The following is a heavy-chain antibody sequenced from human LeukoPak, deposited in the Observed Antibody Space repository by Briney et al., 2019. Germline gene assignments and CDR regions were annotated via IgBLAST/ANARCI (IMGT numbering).Heavy chain of an antibody. D-gene: IGHD5-24*01. CDR2: ISSGGST. CDR3: ARDRADGYNDEYYFDY. CDR1: GFTVSSDY. Sequence: GGSLRLSCAASGFTVSSDYMGWVRQAPEKGLEWVSLISSGGSTYYADSLKGRFTISRDNSKNTLYLQMNSLRAEDTAVYYCARDRADGYNDEYYFDYWGQGTLVTVSS. J-gene: IGHJ4*02. V-gene: IGHV3-66*01.